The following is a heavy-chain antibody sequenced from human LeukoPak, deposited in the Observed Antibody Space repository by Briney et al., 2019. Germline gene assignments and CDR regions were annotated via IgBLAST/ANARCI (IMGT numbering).Heavy chain of an antibody. CDR3: TRGKPDTVFDY. CDR2: INHSGST. Sequence: SETLSLTCTVYGASFSGYCWSWIRQPPGKGLEWVGEINHSGSTNYNPSLKSRVTISVDTSKNQFSLKLTSVTAADTAVYYCTRGKPDTVFDYWGQGTLVTVSS. CDR1: GASFSGYC. J-gene: IGHJ4*02. V-gene: IGHV4-34*01.